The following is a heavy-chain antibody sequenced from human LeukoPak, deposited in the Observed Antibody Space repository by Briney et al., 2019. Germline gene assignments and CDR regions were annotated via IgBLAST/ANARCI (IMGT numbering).Heavy chain of an antibody. CDR3: ARSRKVVGKNRFDP. CDR2: VWYDGSNK. Sequence: GGSLRLSCAASGFTFSSYGMHWVRQAPGKGLEWVAVVWYDGSNKYYADSVKGRFTISRDNSKNTLYLQMNSLRAEDTAVYYCARSRKVVGKNRFDPWGQGTLVTVSS. J-gene: IGHJ5*02. D-gene: IGHD1-26*01. V-gene: IGHV3-33*01. CDR1: GFTFSSYG.